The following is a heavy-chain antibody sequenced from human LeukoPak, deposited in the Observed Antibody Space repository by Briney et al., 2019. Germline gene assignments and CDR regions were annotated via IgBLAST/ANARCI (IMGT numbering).Heavy chain of an antibody. D-gene: IGHD3-10*01. CDR3: ARPAMVRGVIY. V-gene: IGHV3-48*01. J-gene: IGHJ4*02. CDR1: GFTFSSYS. CDR2: ISSSSSTI. Sequence: PGGSLRLSCAASGFTFSSYSMNWVRQAPGKGLEWVSYISSSSSTIYYADSVKGRFAISRDNAKNTLYLQMNSLRAEDTAVCYCARPAMVRGVIYWGQGTLVTVSS.